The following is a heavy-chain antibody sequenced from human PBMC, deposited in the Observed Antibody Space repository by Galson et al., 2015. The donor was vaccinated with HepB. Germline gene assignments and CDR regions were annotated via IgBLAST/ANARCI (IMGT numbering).Heavy chain of an antibody. CDR1: GFTFSGSA. V-gene: IGHV3-73*01. J-gene: IGHJ3*02. Sequence: SLRLSCAASGFTFSGSAMHWVRQASGKGLEWVGRIRSKANSYATAYAASVKGRFTISRDDSKNTAYLQMNSLKTEDTAVYYCTIGIAAAYPAFDIWGQGTMVTVSS. CDR3: TIGIAAAYPAFDI. CDR2: IRSKANSYAT. D-gene: IGHD6-13*01.